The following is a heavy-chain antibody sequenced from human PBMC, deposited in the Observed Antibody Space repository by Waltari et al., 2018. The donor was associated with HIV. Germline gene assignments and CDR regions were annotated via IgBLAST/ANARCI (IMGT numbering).Heavy chain of an antibody. Sequence: QVQLVQSGAEVKKPGASVKISGKTSGASFTSSYIHWVRQAPGQGLVWMGIINPTDGRTTFSQHLLGRISMTRDTPRSTVYMELQSVQPDDTATYYCARVRCGGGGCQWAFDVWGQGTKVTVS. V-gene: IGHV1-46*04. D-gene: IGHD2-21*01. CDR2: INPTDGRT. J-gene: IGHJ3*01. CDR3: ARVRCGGGGCQWAFDV. CDR1: GASFTSSY.